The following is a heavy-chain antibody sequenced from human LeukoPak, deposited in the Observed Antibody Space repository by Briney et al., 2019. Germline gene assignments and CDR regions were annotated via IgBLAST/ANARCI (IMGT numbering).Heavy chain of an antibody. Sequence: SQTLSLTCTVSGGSIASGGYYWSWIRQHPGKGLEWIGNIYNSGSTYYNPSLKSRVTISVDTSKNQFSLKLSSVTAADTAVYYCARVEGSQTRTSAFFDYWGQGTLVTVSS. J-gene: IGHJ4*02. CDR2: IYNSGST. CDR3: ARVEGSQTRTSAFFDY. D-gene: IGHD2-2*01. V-gene: IGHV4-31*03. CDR1: GGSIASGGYY.